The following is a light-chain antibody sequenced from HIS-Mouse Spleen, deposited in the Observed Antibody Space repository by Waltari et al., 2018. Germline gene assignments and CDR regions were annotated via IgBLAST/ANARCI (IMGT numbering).Light chain of an antibody. Sequence: SYELTQPPSVSVSPGQTARITCSGDALPKQYAYWYQQKPGQAPVLVIYKDSERPSGIPERFYGSSSGTTVTLTSSGVQAEDEADYYCQSADSSGTHVVFGGGTKLTVL. J-gene: IGLJ2*01. V-gene: IGLV3-25*03. CDR1: ALPKQY. CDR2: KDS. CDR3: QSADSSGTHVV.